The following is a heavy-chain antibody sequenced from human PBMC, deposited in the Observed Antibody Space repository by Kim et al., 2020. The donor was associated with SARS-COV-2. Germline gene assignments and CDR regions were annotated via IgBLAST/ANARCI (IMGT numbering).Heavy chain of an antibody. Sequence: SETLSLTCTVSGGSISSYYWSWIRQPAGKGLEWIGRIYTSGSTNYNPSLKSRVTMSVDTSKNQFSLKLSSVTAADTAVYYCAGQSYDFWSGYYADYWGQGALVTVSS. J-gene: IGHJ4*02. D-gene: IGHD3-3*01. V-gene: IGHV4-4*07. CDR2: IYTSGST. CDR1: GGSISSYY. CDR3: AGQSYDFWSGYYADY.